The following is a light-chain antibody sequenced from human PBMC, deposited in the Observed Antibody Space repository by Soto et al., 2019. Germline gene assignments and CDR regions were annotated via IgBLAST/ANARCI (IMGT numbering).Light chain of an antibody. CDR3: SSYAGSSNV. V-gene: IGLV2-8*01. J-gene: IGLJ1*01. Sequence: QSVLNGPPSASVSPGQAVASSCTGTSSDVGGYNYVSWYQQHPGKAPKLMSYEVNKRPSGVPDRFSGSKSGNTASLTVSGLQGEDEADYYCSSYAGSSNVFGTGTQVTVL. CDR1: SSDVGGYNY. CDR2: EVN.